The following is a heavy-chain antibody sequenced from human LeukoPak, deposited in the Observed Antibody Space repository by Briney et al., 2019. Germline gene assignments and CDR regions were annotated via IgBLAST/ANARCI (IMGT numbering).Heavy chain of an antibody. CDR3: ARQGGSLIYHFNYLDV. Sequence: RPGGSLRLSCAASGFTFCTYVVHWVRQAPGKGLEWVALISSDGKNELYSNSVKGRFSISRDTSENALYLQMNRLRPEDTATYFCARQGGSLIYHFNYLDVWGRGTTVTVSS. V-gene: IGHV3-30*10. D-gene: IGHD2/OR15-2a*01. CDR1: GFTFCTYV. CDR2: ISSDGKNE. J-gene: IGHJ6*03.